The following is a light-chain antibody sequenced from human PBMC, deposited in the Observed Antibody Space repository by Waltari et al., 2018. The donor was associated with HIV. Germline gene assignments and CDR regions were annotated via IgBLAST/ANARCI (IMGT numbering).Light chain of an antibody. V-gene: IGKV3-15*01. J-gene: IGKJ4*01. CDR1: QSVSSN. CDR2: GAS. Sequence: PGERATLSCRASQSVSSNLAWYQQKPGQAPRLLIYGASTRATGIPARFSGSGSGTEFTLTISSLQSEDFAVYYCQQDNNWPPLTFGGGTKVEIK. CDR3: QQDNNWPPLT.